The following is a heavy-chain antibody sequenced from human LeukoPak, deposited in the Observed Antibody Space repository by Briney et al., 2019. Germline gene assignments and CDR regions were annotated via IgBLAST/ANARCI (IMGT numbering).Heavy chain of an antibody. D-gene: IGHD4-17*01. Sequence: PGGSLRLSCAASGFTVSNNYMSWVRQAPGKGLEWVSVIYSGGSTYYAGSVKGRFTISRDNSKNTLYLQMNSLRAEDTAVYYCAKGGGTVTIYYFDYWGQGTLVTVSS. J-gene: IGHJ4*02. V-gene: IGHV3-53*01. CDR1: GFTVSNNY. CDR3: AKGGGTVTIYYFDY. CDR2: IYSGGST.